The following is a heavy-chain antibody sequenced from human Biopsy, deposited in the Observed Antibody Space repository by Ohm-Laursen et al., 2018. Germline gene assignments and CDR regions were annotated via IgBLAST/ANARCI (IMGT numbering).Heavy chain of an antibody. D-gene: IGHD3-16*01. Sequence: SLRLSCAASGFTFRSYWMNWVRQASGKGLEWVASIQQTGGDRFYVDSVKGRFSISRDNAKSSVSLQMNSLRGEDTAVYYCARGSEFGGNTWSIDYWGQGTQVTVSS. CDR3: ARGSEFGGNTWSIDY. J-gene: IGHJ4*02. CDR2: IQQTGGDR. V-gene: IGHV3-7*01. CDR1: GFTFRSYW.